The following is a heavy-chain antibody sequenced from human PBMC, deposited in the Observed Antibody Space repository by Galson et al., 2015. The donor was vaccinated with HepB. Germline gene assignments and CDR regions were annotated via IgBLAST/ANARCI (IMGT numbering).Heavy chain of an antibody. D-gene: IGHD6-13*01. J-gene: IGHJ4*02. CDR2: IRSKASNYAT. V-gene: IGHV3-73*01. CDR1: GFTFSGSA. Sequence: SLRLSCAASGFTFSGSAIHWVRQTSGKGLEWVGRIRSKASNYATAYTASLKGRFTISRDDSKNTAYLLMRSLRTEDTAVYYCTRLVDLSGYSSSWGQGTLVTVSS. CDR3: TRLVDLSGYSSS.